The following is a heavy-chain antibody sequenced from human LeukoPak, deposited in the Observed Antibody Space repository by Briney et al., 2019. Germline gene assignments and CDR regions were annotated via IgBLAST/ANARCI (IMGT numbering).Heavy chain of an antibody. V-gene: IGHV3-13*01. J-gene: IGHJ4*02. CDR3: ARGNIAAAGNIDY. CDR1: GFTFSSYD. CDR2: IGTAGDT. Sequence: GGSLRLSCAASGFTFSSYDMHWVRHATGKGLEWVSAIGTAGDTYYPGSVKGRFTISRENAKNALYLQMNSLSAGDTAVDYCARGNIAAAGNIDYWGQGTLVTVSS. D-gene: IGHD6-13*01.